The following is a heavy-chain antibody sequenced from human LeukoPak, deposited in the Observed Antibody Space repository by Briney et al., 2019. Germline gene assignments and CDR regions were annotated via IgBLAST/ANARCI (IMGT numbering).Heavy chain of an antibody. D-gene: IGHD5-12*01. CDR1: GGSISSGGYY. V-gene: IGHV4-31*03. J-gene: IGHJ4*02. CDR2: IYYSGST. CDR3: ARGGGSPRWLRFSLYFDY. Sequence: SQTLSLTCTVSGGSISSGGYYWSWIRQHPGKGLEWIGYIYYSGSTYYNPSLKSRVTISVDTSKNQFSLKLSSVTAADTAVYYCARGGGSPRWLRFSLYFDYWGQGTLVTVSS.